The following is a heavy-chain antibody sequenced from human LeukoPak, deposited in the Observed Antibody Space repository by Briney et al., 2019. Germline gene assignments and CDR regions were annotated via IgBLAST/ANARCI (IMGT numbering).Heavy chain of an antibody. Sequence: PGGSLRLSCAASGFTFSSYWMHWVRQAPGKGLVWVSRINSDGSSTSYADSVKGRFTISRDNAKNTLYLQMNSLRAEDTAVYYCAKVIRRDGYNFDYWGQGTLVTVSS. V-gene: IGHV3-74*01. J-gene: IGHJ4*02. CDR1: GFTFSSYW. D-gene: IGHD5-24*01. CDR2: INSDGSST. CDR3: AKVIRRDGYNFDY.